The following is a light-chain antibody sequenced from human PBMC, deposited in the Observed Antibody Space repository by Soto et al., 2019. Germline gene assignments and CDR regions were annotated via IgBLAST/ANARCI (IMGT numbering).Light chain of an antibody. CDR1: SSNIGRNT. CDR3: AAWDDSLNGLV. J-gene: IGLJ1*01. CDR2: SND. V-gene: IGLV1-44*01. Sequence: SAPTQPPPASGTPGQKVTISFSGSSSNIGRNTVDWYQHLPGTAPKLLIYSNDQRPSGVPDRFSGSKSGTSASLAISGLQSEDEADYYCAAWDDSLNGLVFGTGTKVTVL.